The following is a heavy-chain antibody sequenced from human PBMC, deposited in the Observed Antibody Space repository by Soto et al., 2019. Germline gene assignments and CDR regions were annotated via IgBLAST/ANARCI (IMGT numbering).Heavy chain of an antibody. CDR1: GFTFSSYS. J-gene: IGHJ6*02. CDR3: ARYEQQLVLRDYYYGMVV. V-gene: IGHV3-48*02. D-gene: IGHD6-13*01. CDR2: ISSSSSTI. Sequence: LRLSCAASGFTFSSYSMNWVRQAPGKGLEWVSYISSSSSTIYYADSVKGRFTISRDNAKNSLYLQMNSLRDEDTAVYYCARYEQQLVLRDYYYGMVVWGQGTTVTVSS.